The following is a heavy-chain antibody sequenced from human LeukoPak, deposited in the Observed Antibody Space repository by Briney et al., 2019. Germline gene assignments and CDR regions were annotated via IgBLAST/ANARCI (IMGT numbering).Heavy chain of an antibody. J-gene: IGHJ4*02. CDR2: IYHSGST. V-gene: IGHV4-38-2*01. CDR3: ARDNPGYLDY. D-gene: IGHD1-14*01. Sequence: SSETLSLTCAVSGYSISSGYYWGWIRQPPGKGLEWIVSIYHSGSTYYNPSLKTRVTISVDTSKNQFSLKLSSVTAADTAVYYCARDNPGYLDYWGQGTLVTVSS. CDR1: GYSISSGYY.